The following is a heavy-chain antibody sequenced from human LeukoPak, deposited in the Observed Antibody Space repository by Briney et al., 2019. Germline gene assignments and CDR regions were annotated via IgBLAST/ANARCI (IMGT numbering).Heavy chain of an antibody. Sequence: GASVKISCKASGYTFNGYYMHWVRQAPGQRLEWMGWINPNSGGTNYAQKFQGRVTMTRDTSISTAYMELSRLRSDDTAVYYCARGPTFYCSGGSCYYYGMDVWGQGTTVTVSS. V-gene: IGHV1-2*02. CDR2: INPNSGGT. CDR3: ARGPTFYCSGGSCYYYGMDV. D-gene: IGHD2-15*01. J-gene: IGHJ6*02. CDR1: GYTFNGYY.